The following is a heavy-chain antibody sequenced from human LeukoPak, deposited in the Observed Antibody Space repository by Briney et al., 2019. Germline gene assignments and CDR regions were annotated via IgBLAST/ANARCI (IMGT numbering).Heavy chain of an antibody. D-gene: IGHD3-9*01. CDR2: IYHSGST. V-gene: IGHV4-38-2*02. CDR3: ARVNYDILTGYLDY. J-gene: IGHJ4*02. Sequence: PSETLSLTCTVSGGSISSYYWSWIRQPPGKGLEWIGSIYHSGSTYYNPSLKSRVTISVDTSKNQFSLKLSSVTAADTAVYYCARVNYDILTGYLDYWGQGTLVTVSS. CDR1: GGSISSYY.